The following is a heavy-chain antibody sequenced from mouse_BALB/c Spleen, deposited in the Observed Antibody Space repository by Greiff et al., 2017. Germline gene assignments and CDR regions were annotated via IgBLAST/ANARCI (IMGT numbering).Heavy chain of an antibody. Sequence: EVQLQQSGPELVKPGASVKISCKASGYSFTGYFMNWVMQSHGKSLEWIGRINPYNGDTFYNQKFKGKATLTVDKSSSTAHMELRSLASEDSAVYYCARSSITTVGRMDYWGQGTSVTVSS. CDR1: GYSFTGYF. CDR2: INPYNGDT. CDR3: ARSSITTVGRMDY. J-gene: IGHJ4*01. D-gene: IGHD1-1*01. V-gene: IGHV1-20*02.